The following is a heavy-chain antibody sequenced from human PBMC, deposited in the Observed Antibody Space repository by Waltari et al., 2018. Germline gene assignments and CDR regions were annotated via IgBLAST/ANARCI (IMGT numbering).Heavy chain of an antibody. D-gene: IGHD1-26*01. Sequence: QVQLVQSGAEVKKPGSSVKVSCKASGGTFSSYAISWVRQAPGQGLEWMGGIIPIIGTANYAQKFQGRVTITADESTSTAYMELSSLRSEDTAVYYCARDPSRIVGATHVYYYYMDVWGKGTTVTVSS. J-gene: IGHJ6*03. V-gene: IGHV1-69*01. CDR3: ARDPSRIVGATHVYYYYMDV. CDR2: IIPIIGTA. CDR1: GGTFSSYA.